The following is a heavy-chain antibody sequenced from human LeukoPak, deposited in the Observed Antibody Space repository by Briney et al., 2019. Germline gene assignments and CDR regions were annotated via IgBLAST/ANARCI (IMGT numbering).Heavy chain of an antibody. Sequence: GGSLRLSCAASGFTFSSYGMHWVRQAPGKGLEWVSSISSSSSYIYYADSVKGRFTISRDNAKNSLYLKMNSLRAEDTAVYYCARDQAAAGIDYGMDVWGQGTTVTVSS. J-gene: IGHJ6*02. CDR2: ISSSSSYI. D-gene: IGHD6-13*01. CDR1: GFTFSSYG. V-gene: IGHV3-21*01. CDR3: ARDQAAAGIDYGMDV.